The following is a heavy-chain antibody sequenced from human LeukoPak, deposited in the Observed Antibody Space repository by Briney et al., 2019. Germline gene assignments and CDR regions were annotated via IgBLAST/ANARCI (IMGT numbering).Heavy chain of an antibody. CDR3: ASTSGVDLMVRGVIITTPFDY. Sequence: PGGSLRLSCAASGYTFTSYAMHWVRQAPGKRLEWVAVISYDGSNKYYADSVKGRFTISRDTSTSTLYLQMNSLRAEDTAVYYCASTSGVDLMVRGVIITTPFDYWGQGTLVTASS. D-gene: IGHD3-10*01. V-gene: IGHV3-30*04. CDR2: ISYDGSNK. J-gene: IGHJ4*02. CDR1: GYTFTSYA.